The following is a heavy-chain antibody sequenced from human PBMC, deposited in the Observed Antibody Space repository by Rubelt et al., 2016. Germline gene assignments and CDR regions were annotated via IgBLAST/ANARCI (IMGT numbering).Heavy chain of an antibody. Sequence: QVQLVQSGAEVKKPGSSVKVSCKASGGTFSSYAISWVRQAPGQGLEWMGRIIPILGIANYALKFQGRVTITADKSTSAAYMELSSLRAEDTAVYYCASPPFSDGMDVWGQGTTVTVSS. CDR2: IIPILGIA. D-gene: IGHD3-10*01. J-gene: IGHJ6*02. CDR1: GGTFSSYA. V-gene: IGHV1-69*04. CDR3: ASPPFSDGMDV.